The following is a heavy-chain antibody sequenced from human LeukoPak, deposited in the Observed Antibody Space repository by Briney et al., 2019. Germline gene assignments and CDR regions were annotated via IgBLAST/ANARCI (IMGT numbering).Heavy chain of an antibody. V-gene: IGHV1-2*02. D-gene: IGHD1-14*01. CDR3: AREGVTGVNWFDP. Sequence: ASVKVSCKASGYTFTGYYMRWVRQAPGQGLEWMGWINPNSGGTNYAQKFQGRVTMTRDTSISTAYMELSRLRSDDTAVYYCAREGVTGVNWFDPWGQGTLVTVSS. CDR2: INPNSGGT. CDR1: GYTFTGYY. J-gene: IGHJ5*02.